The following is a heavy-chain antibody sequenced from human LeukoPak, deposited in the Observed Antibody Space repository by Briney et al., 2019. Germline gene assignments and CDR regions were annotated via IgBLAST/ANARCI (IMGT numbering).Heavy chain of an antibody. CDR3: ARVSRDGYNRYLDY. J-gene: IGHJ4*02. CDR1: GYSISSGYY. V-gene: IGHV4-38-2*02. Sequence: SETLSLTCTVSGYSISSGYYWGWIRQPPGKGLEWIGSIYHSGSTYYNPSLKSRVTISVDTSKNQFSLKLSSVTAADTAVYYCARVSRDGYNRYLDYWGQGTLVTVSS. D-gene: IGHD5-24*01. CDR2: IYHSGST.